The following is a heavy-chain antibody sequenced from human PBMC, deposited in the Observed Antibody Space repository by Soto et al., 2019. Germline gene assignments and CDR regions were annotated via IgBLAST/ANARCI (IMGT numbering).Heavy chain of an antibody. CDR3: ASGCSSTSCYIPFFDY. CDR1: GGSISSSSYY. CDR2: IYYSGST. Sequence: SETLSLTCTVSGGSISSSSYYWCWIRQPPGKGLEWIGSIYYSGSTYYNPSLKSRVTISVDTSKNQFSLKLSSVTAADTAVYYCASGCSSTSCYIPFFDYWGQGTLVTVSS. V-gene: IGHV4-39*01. J-gene: IGHJ4*02. D-gene: IGHD2-2*02.